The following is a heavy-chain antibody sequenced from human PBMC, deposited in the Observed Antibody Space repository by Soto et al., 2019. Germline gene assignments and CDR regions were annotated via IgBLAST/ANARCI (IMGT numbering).Heavy chain of an antibody. CDR2: IKQDGSEK. D-gene: IGHD3-22*01. J-gene: IGHJ6*02. CDR1: GFTFSSYW. V-gene: IGHV3-7*04. CDR3: ARFYYDSSGYLPSPCYYYYGKDV. Sequence: GGSLRLSCAASGFTFSSYWMSWVRQAPGKGLEWVANIKQDGSEKYYVDSVKGRFTISRDNAKNSLYLQMNSLRAEDTAVYYCARFYYDSSGYLPSPCYYYYGKDVWGQGTTVTVSS.